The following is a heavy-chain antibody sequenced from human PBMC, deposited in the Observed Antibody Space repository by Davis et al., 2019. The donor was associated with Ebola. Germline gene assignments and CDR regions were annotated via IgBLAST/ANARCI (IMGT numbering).Heavy chain of an antibody. D-gene: IGHD3-22*01. V-gene: IGHV3-23*01. CDR1: GFTFSSYA. CDR3: ARDFDRVRE. CDR2: ISGSGGST. J-gene: IGHJ4*02. Sequence: GESLKISCAASGFTFSSYAMSWVRQAPGKGLERVSAISGSGGSTYYADSVKGRFTISRDNSKNTLYLQMNSLKAEDTAVYYCARDFDRVREWGQGTLVTVSS.